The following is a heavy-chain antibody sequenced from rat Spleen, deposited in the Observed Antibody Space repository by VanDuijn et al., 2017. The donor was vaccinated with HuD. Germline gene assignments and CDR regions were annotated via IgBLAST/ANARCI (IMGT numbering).Heavy chain of an antibody. CDR2: MWSGGNT. Sequence: QVQLKESGPGLVQPSQTLSLTCTVSGFSLTSNSVSWVRQPPGKGLEWMGVMWSGGNTAYTSALKSRLSINRDTSTSQVFLKMNSLQTEDTAIYYCAHITTGSGESWGQGVMVTVSS. D-gene: IGHD1-10*01. CDR3: AHITTGSGES. CDR1: GFSLTSNS. V-gene: IGHV2-1*01. J-gene: IGHJ2*01.